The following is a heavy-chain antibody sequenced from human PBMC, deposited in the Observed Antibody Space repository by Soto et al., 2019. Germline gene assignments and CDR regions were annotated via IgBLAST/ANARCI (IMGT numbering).Heavy chain of an antibody. J-gene: IGHJ6*02. CDR2: VSGSGGST. D-gene: IGHD3-3*01. Sequence: GGSLRLSCAASGFTFSSYAMSWVRPAPGKGLVWVSAVSGSGGSTYYADSLKGRFTISRDNYKNTLYLQMNSLRAEDTAVYYFAKDREAYGFWSVSLTHRRGKEGKKRGSHYYYGMDVWGQGTTVTVSS. V-gene: IGHV3-23*01. CDR1: GFTFSSYA. CDR3: AKDREAYGFWSVSLTHRRGKEGKKRGSHYYYGMDV.